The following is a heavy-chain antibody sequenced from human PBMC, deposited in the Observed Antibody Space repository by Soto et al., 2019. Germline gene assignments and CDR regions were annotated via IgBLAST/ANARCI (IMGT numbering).Heavy chain of an antibody. V-gene: IGHV3-15*01. CDR1: GFTVSNAW. J-gene: IGHJ4*02. Sequence: PGGSLRLSCAASGFTVSNAWISWVRQAPGKGLAWVGSIKRKTDGGTTEYDAPVKGRFTISRDDSKNTLYLQMNSLKTEDTAVYYCTRYSYGASEYWGQGT. CDR2: IKRKTDGGTT. CDR3: TRYSYGASEY. D-gene: IGHD5-18*01.